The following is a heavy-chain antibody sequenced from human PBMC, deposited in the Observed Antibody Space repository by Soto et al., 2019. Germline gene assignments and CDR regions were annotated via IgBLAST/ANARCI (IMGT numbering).Heavy chain of an antibody. V-gene: IGHV4-31*03. D-gene: IGHD1-1*01. Sequence: PSETLSLTCTVCGGSISSGYYYWSWIRQHPGQGLERLGYIYYNGSTYYNPSLKSRLTISIDTSKNQCSLRLTSVTAASTAVFYCPRLPPHNNPPWDFYYGLDVWRQGTTVTVSS. J-gene: IGHJ6*02. CDR3: PRLPPHNNPPWDFYYGLDV. CDR2: IYYNGST. CDR1: GGSISSGYYY.